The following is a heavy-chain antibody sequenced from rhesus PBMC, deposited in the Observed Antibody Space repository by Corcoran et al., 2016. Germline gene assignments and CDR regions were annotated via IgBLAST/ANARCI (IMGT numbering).Heavy chain of an antibody. V-gene: IGHV4-122*02. CDR2: ITYSGST. D-gene: IGHD3-28*01. J-gene: IGHJ4*01. CDR3: ARAGMIVVISFDY. Sequence: QVQLQESGPGLVKPSETLSLTCAVSGGSISSGYYYWSWIRQPPGKGLEWIGYITYSGSTSYNPSLKSRVTISRDTSKNQFSLKLSSMTAADTAVYYCARAGMIVVISFDYWGQGVLVTVSS. CDR1: GGSISSGYYY.